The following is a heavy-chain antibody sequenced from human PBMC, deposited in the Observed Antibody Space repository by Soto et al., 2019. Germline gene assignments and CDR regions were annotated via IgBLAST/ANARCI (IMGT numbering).Heavy chain of an antibody. V-gene: IGHV3-30*05. CDR2: ISYDGNRK. Sequence: QLQLVESGGGVVQPGRSLRLSCAASGFTFSSYGMHWARQAPGEGLEWVAVISYDGNRKDYADSVKGRFTISRDFSKNSVDLRIYSLTVAGTVGCFCSRAGLGGRVSPDCRGQGIVITVSS. D-gene: IGHD2-21*02. CDR3: SRAGLGGRVSPDC. J-gene: IGHJ4*02. CDR1: GFTFSSYG.